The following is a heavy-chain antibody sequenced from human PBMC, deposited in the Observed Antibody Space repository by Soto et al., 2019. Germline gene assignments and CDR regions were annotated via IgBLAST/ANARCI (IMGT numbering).Heavy chain of an antibody. V-gene: IGHV1-18*01. J-gene: IGHJ4*02. CDR2: ISAYNGNT. Sequence: QVQLVQSGAELKKPGASVKFSYKASGYTFTSYGISWVRQAPGQGIKWMGWISAYNGNTNYAQKLQGRVTMTTDTATSTAYMELRSLRSDDTAVYYCAREEFGSGWYPFDYWGQGTLVTVSS. D-gene: IGHD6-19*01. CDR3: AREEFGSGWYPFDY. CDR1: GYTFTSYG.